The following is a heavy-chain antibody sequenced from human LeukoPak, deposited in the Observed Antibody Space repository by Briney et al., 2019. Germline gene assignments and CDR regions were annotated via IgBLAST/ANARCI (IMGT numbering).Heavy chain of an antibody. D-gene: IGHD1-26*01. CDR1: GYILSSYG. CDR3: ARDGSITWYFDY. Sequence: ASVKVSCKASGYILSSYGIAWVRQAPGQGLEWMGWINVYSGSTNFVQKFQGRVTMTTDTSTNTAYMELSNLRFDDTATYYCARDGSITWYFDYWGQGTLAPVSS. V-gene: IGHV1-18*01. CDR2: INVYSGST. J-gene: IGHJ4*02.